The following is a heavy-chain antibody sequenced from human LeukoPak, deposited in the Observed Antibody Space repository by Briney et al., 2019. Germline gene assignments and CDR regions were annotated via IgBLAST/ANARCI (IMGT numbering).Heavy chain of an antibody. CDR1: EYSFANYC. CDR3: ARRQSYGASRAFDI. D-gene: IGHD5-18*01. V-gene: IGHV5-51*01. J-gene: IGHJ3*02. Sequence: GESLKISCQGSEYSFANYCIGWVRQMPGKGLEWMGIIYPGDSDTRYSPSFQGQVTISADKSIRTAYLQWSSLEASDTAMYYCARRQSYGASRAFDIWGQGTMVTVSS. CDR2: IYPGDSDT.